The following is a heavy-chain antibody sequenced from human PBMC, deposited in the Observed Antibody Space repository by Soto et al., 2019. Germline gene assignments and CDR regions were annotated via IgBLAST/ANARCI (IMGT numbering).Heavy chain of an antibody. CDR1: GGTFSSYA. CDR2: IIPILGTA. V-gene: IGHV1-69*13. Sequence: SVQVSCKASGGTFSSYAISWVRQAPGQGLEWMGGIIPILGTANYAQKSQGRVTITADESTSTAYMELSSLGSEDTAVYYCARDQGSDDFWSGYSPAHYYYYGMDVWGRGTTVTVSS. CDR3: ARDQGSDDFWSGYSPAHYYYYGMDV. J-gene: IGHJ6*02. D-gene: IGHD3-3*01.